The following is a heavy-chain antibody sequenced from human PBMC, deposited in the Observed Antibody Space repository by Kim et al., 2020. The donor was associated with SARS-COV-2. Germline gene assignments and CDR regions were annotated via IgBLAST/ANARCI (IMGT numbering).Heavy chain of an antibody. V-gene: IGHV3-23*01. CDR3: AKALYYYGSGGGFDP. Sequence: DYVKGRFTISRDNSKNTLYLQMNSLRAEDTAVYYCAKALYYYGSGGGFDPWGQGTLVTVSS. J-gene: IGHJ5*02. D-gene: IGHD3-10*01.